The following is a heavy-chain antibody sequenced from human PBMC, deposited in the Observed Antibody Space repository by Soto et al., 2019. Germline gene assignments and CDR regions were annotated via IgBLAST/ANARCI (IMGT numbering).Heavy chain of an antibody. CDR2: ISWDSGSR. V-gene: IGHV3-9*01. J-gene: IGHJ5*02. CDR3: VKVVLGRSSSFVGWFDP. D-gene: IGHD6-6*01. Sequence: EVQLVESGGGLVQPGRSLRLSCAASGFTFDDYAMHWVRQAPGKGLEWVSGISWDSGSRGYADSVKGRFTISRDNAKNALYLQMNCLTAEDTALYYCVKVVLGRSSSFVGWFDPLGQGTQVTVSS. CDR1: GFTFDDYA.